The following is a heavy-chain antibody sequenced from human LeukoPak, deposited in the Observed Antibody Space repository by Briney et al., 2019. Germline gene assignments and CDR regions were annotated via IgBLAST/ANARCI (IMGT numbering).Heavy chain of an antibody. Sequence: GRSLRLSCAASGFTFSTYNMNWVRQAPGKGLEWVSSISSITSFINYADSVKGRFTISRDNAKNSLYLQMNSLRAEDTAVYYCAKDHSVAGDYYYYMDVWGKGTTVTMSS. CDR1: GFTFSTYN. CDR2: ISSITSFI. CDR3: AKDHSVAGDYYYYMDV. D-gene: IGHD6-19*01. V-gene: IGHV3-21*01. J-gene: IGHJ6*03.